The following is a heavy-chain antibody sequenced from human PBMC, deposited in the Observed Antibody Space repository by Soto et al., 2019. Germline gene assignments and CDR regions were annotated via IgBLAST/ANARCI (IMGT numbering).Heavy chain of an antibody. CDR1: GGTFSSYA. CDR2: IIPIFGTA. D-gene: IGHD2-2*01. V-gene: IGHV1-69*13. Sequence: ASVKVSCKASGGTFSSYAISWVRQAPGQGLEWMGGIIPIFGTANYAQKFQGRVTITADESTSTAYMELSSLRSEDTAVYYCARDQTSGCSSTSCTNWFDPWGQGALVTVSS. J-gene: IGHJ5*02. CDR3: ARDQTSGCSSTSCTNWFDP.